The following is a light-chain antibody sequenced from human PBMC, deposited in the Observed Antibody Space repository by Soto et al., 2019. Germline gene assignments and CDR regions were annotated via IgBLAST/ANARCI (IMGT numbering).Light chain of an antibody. CDR1: NIGSKS. CDR2: YDS. J-gene: IGLJ2*01. Sequence: SYELTQPPSVSVAPGKTARITCGGNNIGSKSVQWYQQKPGQAPVLVIYYDSDRPSGIPERFSGSNSGNTAPLTISRVEAGDEADYYCQVWDSSVVFGGGTKLTVL. V-gene: IGLV3-21*04. CDR3: QVWDSSVV.